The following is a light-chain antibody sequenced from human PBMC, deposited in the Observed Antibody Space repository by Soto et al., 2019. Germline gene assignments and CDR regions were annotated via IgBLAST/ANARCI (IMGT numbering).Light chain of an antibody. V-gene: IGLV1-40*01. Sequence: QSVLTQPPSVSGAPGQRVTISCTGSSSNIGAGYDVHWYQQLPGTAPKLLIYGNTNRPSGVPDRFSGSKSGNTASLTISGLQAEDEADYYCSSYTSIDVFGTGTKVTVL. CDR2: GNT. CDR3: SSYTSIDV. J-gene: IGLJ1*01. CDR1: SSNIGAGYD.